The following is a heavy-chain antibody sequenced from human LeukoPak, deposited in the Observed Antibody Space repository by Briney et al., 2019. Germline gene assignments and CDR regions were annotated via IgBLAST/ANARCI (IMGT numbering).Heavy chain of an antibody. V-gene: IGHV3-48*01. J-gene: IGHJ4*02. Sequence: PGGSLRRSCAASGFTFSSYSMNWVRQAPGKGLEWVSYIDSSSSTIYYADSVKGRFTISRDNAKNSLYLQMNSLRAEDTAVYYCASPFDYWGQGTLVTVSS. CDR1: GFTFSSYS. CDR2: IDSSSSTI. CDR3: ASPFDY.